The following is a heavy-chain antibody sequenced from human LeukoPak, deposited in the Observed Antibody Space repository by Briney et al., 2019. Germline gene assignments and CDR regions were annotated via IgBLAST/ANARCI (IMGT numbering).Heavy chain of an antibody. CDR2: IRYDGSNK. D-gene: IGHD2-2*01. V-gene: IGHV3-30*02. Sequence: GGSLRLSCAASGFTFSSYGMHWVRQAPGKGLEWVAFIRYDGSNKYYADSVKGRFTISRDNSKNTLYLQMNSLRAEDTAVYYCAKDPRTRYCSSTSCYEYYMDVWGKGTTVTVSS. CDR3: AKDPRTRYCSSTSCYEYYMDV. CDR1: GFTFSSYG. J-gene: IGHJ6*03.